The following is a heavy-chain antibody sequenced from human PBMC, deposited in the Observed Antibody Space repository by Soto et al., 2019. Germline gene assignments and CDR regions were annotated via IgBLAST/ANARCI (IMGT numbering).Heavy chain of an antibody. J-gene: IGHJ5*02. V-gene: IGHV4-30-4*01. Sequence: SETLSLTCTVSCGSISSGDYYWSWIRQPPGKGLEWIGYIYYSGSTYYNPPLKSRVTISADTSKNQFSLKLSSVTAADTAVYYCARGAPGWFDPWGQGTLVTVSS. CDR1: CGSISSGDYY. CDR2: IYYSGST. CDR3: ARGAPGWFDP.